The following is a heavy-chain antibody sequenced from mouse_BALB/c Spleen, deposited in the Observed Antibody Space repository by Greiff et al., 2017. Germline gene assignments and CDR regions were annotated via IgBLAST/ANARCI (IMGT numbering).Heavy chain of an antibody. CDR2: ISSGGSYT. J-gene: IGHJ2*01. V-gene: IGHV5-6*01. CDR1: GFTFSSYG. D-gene: IGHD2-4*01. CDR3: ATMITTRFDY. Sequence: EVKVVESGGDLVKPGGSLKLSCAASGFTFSSYGMSWVRQTPDKRLEWVATISSGGSYTYYPDSVKGRFTISRDNAKNTLYLQMSSLKSEDTAMYYCATMITTRFDYWGQGTTLTVSS.